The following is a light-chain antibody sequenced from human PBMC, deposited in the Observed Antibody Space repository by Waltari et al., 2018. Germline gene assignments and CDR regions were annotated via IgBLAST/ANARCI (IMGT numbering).Light chain of an antibody. CDR2: QDN. CDR3: QSWAADNII. V-gene: IGLV3-1*01. Sequence: ELTQPHSVSVSPGQTATISCSGETLAKNYASWYQQRPGQSPLLIIYQDNRRPSEIPDLFSGSGSGNTATLTIRGAQVQDEADYYCQSWAADNIIFGGPTKLTVL. CDR1: TLAKNY. J-gene: IGLJ2*01.